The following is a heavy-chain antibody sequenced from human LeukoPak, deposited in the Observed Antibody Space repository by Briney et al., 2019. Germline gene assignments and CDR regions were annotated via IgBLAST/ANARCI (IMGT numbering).Heavy chain of an antibody. Sequence: SETLSLTCAVYGGSFSGYYWSWIRQPPGKGLEWIGEINHSGSTNYNPSLKSRVTISVDTSKNQFSLKLSSVTAADTAVYYCARGFGSGWVYWGQGTLVTVSS. D-gene: IGHD6-19*01. J-gene: IGHJ4*02. CDR3: ARGFGSGWVY. V-gene: IGHV4-34*01. CDR2: INHSGST. CDR1: GGSFSGYY.